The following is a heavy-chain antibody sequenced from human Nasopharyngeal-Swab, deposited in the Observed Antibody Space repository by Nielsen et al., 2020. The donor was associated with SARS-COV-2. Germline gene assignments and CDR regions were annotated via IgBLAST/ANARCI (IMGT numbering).Heavy chain of an antibody. Sequence: SETLSLTCTVSGGSVSSGSYYWSWIWQPPGKGLEWIGYMYYSGSTNYNPSLKSRVTISVDTSKNQFSLKLSSVTAADTAVYYCARDIGAAALAPWRGYYGMDVWGQGTTVTVSS. CDR3: ARDIGAAALAPWRGYYGMDV. V-gene: IGHV4-61*01. CDR2: MYYSGST. D-gene: IGHD3-10*01. J-gene: IGHJ6*02. CDR1: GGSVSSGSYY.